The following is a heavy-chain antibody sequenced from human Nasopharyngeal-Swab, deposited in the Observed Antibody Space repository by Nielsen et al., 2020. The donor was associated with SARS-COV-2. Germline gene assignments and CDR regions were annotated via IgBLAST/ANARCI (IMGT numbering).Heavy chain of an antibody. Sequence: ASVQVSCKASGYTFTSYYMHWVRQAPGQGLEWMGIINPSCCSTSYAQKFQGRVTMTRDTSTSPVYMELSSLRSEDTAVYYCARDQAGTIFGVVIMNYGMDVWGQGTTVTVSS. CDR1: GYTFTSYY. CDR2: INPSCCST. D-gene: IGHD3-3*01. V-gene: IGHV1-46*01. CDR3: ARDQAGTIFGVVIMNYGMDV. J-gene: IGHJ6*02.